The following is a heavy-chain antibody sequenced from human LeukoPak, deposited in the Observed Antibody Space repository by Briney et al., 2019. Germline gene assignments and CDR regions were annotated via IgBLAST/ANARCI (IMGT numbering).Heavy chain of an antibody. CDR3: ARDRYFKYYDILTGYSWYAFDI. Sequence: ASVKVSCKASGYTFTGYYMRWVRQAPGQGLEWMGWINPNSGGTDYAQKFQGRVTMTRDTSISTAYMELSRLRSDDTAVYYCARDRYFKYYDILTGYSWYAFDIWGQGTMVTVSS. J-gene: IGHJ3*02. V-gene: IGHV1-2*02. D-gene: IGHD3-9*01. CDR2: INPNSGGT. CDR1: GYTFTGYY.